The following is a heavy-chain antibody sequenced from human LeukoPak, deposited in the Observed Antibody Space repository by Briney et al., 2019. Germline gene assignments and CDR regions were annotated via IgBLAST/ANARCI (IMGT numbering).Heavy chain of an antibody. V-gene: IGHV3-23*01. J-gene: IGHJ4*02. CDR1: GFFRSYA. Sequence: PGGSLRPSCAASGFFRSYAMSWGRQAPGKGLEWVLAISGSGTSTYYADSVKGRFTISRDNSKNTLYLQMNSLRAEDTAVYYCEGTYYYDSSDDYWGQGTLVTVSS. CDR3: EGTYYYDSSDDY. CDR2: ISGSGTST. D-gene: IGHD3-22*01.